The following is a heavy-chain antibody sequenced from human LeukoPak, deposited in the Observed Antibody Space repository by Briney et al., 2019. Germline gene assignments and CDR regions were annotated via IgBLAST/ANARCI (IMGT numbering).Heavy chain of an antibody. CDR1: GGSISSDGYY. CDR2: VYYSGST. Sequence: SETLSLTCTVSGGSISSDGYYWSWIRQHPGKGLEWIGYVYYSGSTYYNPSLKSRVTISVGTSKNQFSLKLSSVTAADTAVYYCARDNRRSDMDVWGKGTTITVSS. CDR3: ARDNRRSDMDV. V-gene: IGHV4-31*03. J-gene: IGHJ6*04.